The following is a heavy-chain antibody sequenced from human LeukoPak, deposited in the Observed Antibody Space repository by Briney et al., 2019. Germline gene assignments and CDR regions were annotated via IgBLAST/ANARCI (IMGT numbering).Heavy chain of an antibody. CDR2: ISGSGDGA. J-gene: IGHJ4*02. CDR3: AKGYIQLWWFDY. D-gene: IGHD2-21*01. CDR1: GFTFSTYA. V-gene: IGHV3-23*01. Sequence: GGSLRLSCAASGFTFSTYAMSWVRQAPGKGLQWVSLISGSGDGAHYADSVKGRFTISRDNSKNTVYLQMTYLRAEDTAVYYCAKGYIQLWWFDYWGQGTLVTVSS.